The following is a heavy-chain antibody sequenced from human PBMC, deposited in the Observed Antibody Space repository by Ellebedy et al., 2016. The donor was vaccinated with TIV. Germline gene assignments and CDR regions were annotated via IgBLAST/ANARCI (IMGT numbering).Heavy chain of an antibody. J-gene: IGHJ6*03. CDR3: ARGLKVRIAAAGRVTYYYYYMDV. D-gene: IGHD6-13*01. V-gene: IGHV4-4*07. CDR1: GGSISSYY. Sequence: SETLSLTXTVSGGSISSYYWSWIRQPAGKGLEWIGRIYTSGSTNYNPSLKSRVTMSVDTSKNQFSLKLSSVTAADTAVYYCARGLKVRIAAAGRVTYYYYYMDVWGKGTTVTVSS. CDR2: IYTSGST.